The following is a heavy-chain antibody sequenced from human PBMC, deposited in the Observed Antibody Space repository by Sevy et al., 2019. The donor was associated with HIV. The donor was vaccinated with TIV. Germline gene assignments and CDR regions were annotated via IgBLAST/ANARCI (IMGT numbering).Heavy chain of an antibody. CDR1: GFTLTNEF. CDR3: ARVGYCRGGTCFSGFYYAMDV. J-gene: IGHJ6*02. D-gene: IGHD2-15*01. V-gene: IGHV3-53*01. Sequence: GGSLRLSCAVSGFTLTNEFFSWVRQAPGKGLEWVAVVYSGGATYYADSVKGRFTISRDKSKSTLYLQMKSLRAEDTAVCNCARVGYCRGGTCFSGFYYAMDVWGQGTTVTVSS. CDR2: VYSGGAT.